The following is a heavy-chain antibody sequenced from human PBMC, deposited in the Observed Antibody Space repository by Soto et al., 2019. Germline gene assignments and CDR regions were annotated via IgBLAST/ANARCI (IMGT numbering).Heavy chain of an antibody. V-gene: IGHV4-59*01. J-gene: IGHJ5*02. Sequence: PSETLSLTCSVSNGSISSGYWTWIRQPPGKGLDWIGYIYYGGSINYNPSLKSRVIISVDTAKNQFSLSLSSVTAADTAVYYCTGAYYDISGYSLDPWGQGTSVT. D-gene: IGHD3-22*01. CDR1: NGSISSGY. CDR3: TGAYYDISGYSLDP. CDR2: IYYGGSI.